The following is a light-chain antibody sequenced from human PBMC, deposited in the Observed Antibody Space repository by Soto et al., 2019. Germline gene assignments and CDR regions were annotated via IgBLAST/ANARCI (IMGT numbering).Light chain of an antibody. J-gene: IGLJ2*01. CDR3: SSYTSSSTYVV. CDR1: SSDVGTYNY. Sequence: QSALTQPASVSGSPGQSITISCTGTSSDVGTYNYVSWYQQHPGKAPKLMIYDVSNRPSGVSDRFSGSKSGNTASLTISGLQGEDEADYYCSSYTSSSTYVVFGGGIKVTVL. V-gene: IGLV2-14*01. CDR2: DVS.